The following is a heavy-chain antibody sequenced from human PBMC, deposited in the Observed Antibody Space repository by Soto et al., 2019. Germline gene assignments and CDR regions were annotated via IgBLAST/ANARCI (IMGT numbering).Heavy chain of an antibody. J-gene: IGHJ4*02. CDR2: ISAYNGNT. CDR3: ARFNRRIAAAGLDY. D-gene: IGHD6-13*01. V-gene: IGHV1-18*01. Sequence: GASVKVSCKASGYTFTSCGISWVRQAPGQGLEWMGWISAYNGNTNYAQKLQGRVTMTTDTSTSTAYMELRSLRSDDTAVYYCARFNRRIAAAGLDYWGQGTLVTVSS. CDR1: GYTFTSCG.